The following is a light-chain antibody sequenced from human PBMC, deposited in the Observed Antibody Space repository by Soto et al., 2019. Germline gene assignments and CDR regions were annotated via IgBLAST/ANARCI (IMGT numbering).Light chain of an antibody. CDR1: QSVSSTY. CDR2: SAS. Sequence: EIELTQSPGTLSLSPGERATLSCRASQSVSSTYLAWYQQKPGQAPRLLIYSASSRATGIPDRFSGSGSGTDFTLTISRLEPEDFAVYYCQQYARSLYTFGQGTKLEIK. J-gene: IGKJ2*01. CDR3: QQYARSLYT. V-gene: IGKV3-20*01.